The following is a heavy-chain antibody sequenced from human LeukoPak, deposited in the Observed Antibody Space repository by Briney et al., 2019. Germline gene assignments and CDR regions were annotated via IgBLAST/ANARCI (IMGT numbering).Heavy chain of an antibody. D-gene: IGHD5-18*01. Sequence: SETLSLTCTVSGGSFSSGSYYWSWIRQPPGKGLEWIGYIYYSGSTNYDPSLKSRVTISVDTSKNQFSLKLSSVTAADTAVYHCAREAMYSYGNNFDYWGQGTLVTVSS. CDR2: IYYSGST. J-gene: IGHJ4*02. CDR3: AREAMYSYGNNFDY. CDR1: GGSFSSGSYY. V-gene: IGHV4-61*01.